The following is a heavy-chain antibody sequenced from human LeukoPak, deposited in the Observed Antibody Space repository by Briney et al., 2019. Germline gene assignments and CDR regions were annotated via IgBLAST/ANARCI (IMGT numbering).Heavy chain of an antibody. D-gene: IGHD2-2*01. J-gene: IGHJ6*03. CDR1: GGSFSGYY. CDR2: INLSGST. Sequence: SETLSLTCAVYGGSFSGYYWSWIRQPPGKGLEWIGEINLSGSTNYKPPLKSRGTIPVDTSKNQFPLDLSSVTAADPAVYYRARALVVPAAIGDGVGLYYYYCYMDVWGKGTTVTVSS. CDR3: ARALVVPAAIGDGVGLYYYYCYMDV. V-gene: IGHV4-34*01.